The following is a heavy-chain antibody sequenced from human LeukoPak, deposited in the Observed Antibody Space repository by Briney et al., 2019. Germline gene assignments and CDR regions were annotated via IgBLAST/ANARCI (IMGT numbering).Heavy chain of an antibody. CDR1: GGSISSYY. Sequence: SEALSLTCTVSGGSISSYYWSWIRQHPGKGRKWMGYIYYSGSTNYNPSLKSRVTISVDTSKNQFSLKLSSVTAADTAVYYCARASFSPERRYFDYWGQGTLVTVSS. J-gene: IGHJ4*02. V-gene: IGHV4-59*01. CDR2: IYYSGST. D-gene: IGHD1-1*01. CDR3: ARASFSPERRYFDY.